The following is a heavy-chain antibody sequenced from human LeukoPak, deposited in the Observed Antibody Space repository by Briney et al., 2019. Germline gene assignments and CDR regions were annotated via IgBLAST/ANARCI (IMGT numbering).Heavy chain of an antibody. CDR3: TSDPRIGRYFDY. J-gene: IGHJ4*02. CDR1: GFTFSSYG. V-gene: IGHV3-15*01. D-gene: IGHD1-26*01. CDR2: VKSKTDGGTT. Sequence: GGSLRLSCAASGFTFSSYGMGWVRQVPGKGLEWVGRVKSKTDGGTTDYAAPVQGRFTISRDDSEDTLYLQMNSLKTEDTAVYYCTSDPRIGRYFDYWGQGTLVTVSS.